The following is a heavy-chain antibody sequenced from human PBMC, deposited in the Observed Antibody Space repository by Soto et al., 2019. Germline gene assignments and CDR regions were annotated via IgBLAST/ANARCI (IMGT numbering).Heavy chain of an antibody. D-gene: IGHD3-3*01. CDR3: ARDEAITTLTAGMDV. Sequence: GGSLRLSCAASGFTFSDYYMSWIRQAPGKGLEWVAVIWYDGSNKYYADSVKGRFTISRDNSKNTLYLQMNSLRAEDTAVYYCARDEAITTLTAGMDVWGQGTTVTVSS. CDR1: GFTFSDYY. J-gene: IGHJ6*02. V-gene: IGHV3-33*08. CDR2: IWYDGSNK.